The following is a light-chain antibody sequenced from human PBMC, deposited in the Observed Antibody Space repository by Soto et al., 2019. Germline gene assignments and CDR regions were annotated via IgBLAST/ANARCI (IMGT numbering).Light chain of an antibody. CDR2: EVS. Sequence: QCVLTQPPSSSGSPGQSVTIACTGTSSDVGGYNYVSWYQQHPGKAPKLMIYEVSKRPSGVPDRFSGSKSGNTASLTVSGLQAEDEADYYCSSYAGSNNYVFGTGTKVNVL. CDR3: SSYAGSNNYV. CDR1: SSDVGGYNY. V-gene: IGLV2-8*01. J-gene: IGLJ1*01.